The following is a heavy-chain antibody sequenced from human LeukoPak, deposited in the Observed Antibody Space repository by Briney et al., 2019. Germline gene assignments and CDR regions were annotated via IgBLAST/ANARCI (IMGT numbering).Heavy chain of an antibody. V-gene: IGHV3-21*01. CDR1: GFTFSSYV. J-gene: IGHJ4*02. CDR3: TRDPIAAAASGGDN. CDR2: IGSSDVFI. D-gene: IGHD6-13*01. Sequence: GGSLRLSCASSGFTFSSYVINWVRQAPGKGLEWDSCIGSSDVFIHYADSVKGRFTISRDNAKNSLYLQMNSLRAEDTAVYYCTRDPIAAAASGGDNWGQGTLVTVSS.